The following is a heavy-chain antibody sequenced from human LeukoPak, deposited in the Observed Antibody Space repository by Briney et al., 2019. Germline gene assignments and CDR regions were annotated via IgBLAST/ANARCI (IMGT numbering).Heavy chain of an antibody. D-gene: IGHD2-8*01. CDR1: GFTFSSYG. Sequence: PGRSLRLSCAASGFTFSSYGMHWVRQAPGRGLEWVAVIWYDGSNKYYADSVKGRFTISRDNSKNTLYLQMNSLRAEDTAVYYCAKAAYDYIDYWGQGTLVTVSS. CDR3: AKAAYDYIDY. V-gene: IGHV3-33*06. CDR2: IWYDGSNK. J-gene: IGHJ4*02.